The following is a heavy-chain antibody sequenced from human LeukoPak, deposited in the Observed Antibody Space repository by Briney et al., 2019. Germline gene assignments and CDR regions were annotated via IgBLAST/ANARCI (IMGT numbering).Heavy chain of an antibody. J-gene: IGHJ4*02. CDR3: ARDQAHYYGSGSYFN. CDR2: INPNSGGT. Sequence: ASVKVSCKASGYTFTGYYMHWVRQAPRQGLEWMGWINPNSGGTNYAQKFQGRVTMTRDTSISTAYMELSRLRSDDTAVYYCARDQAHYYGSGSYFNWGQGTLVTVSS. CDR1: GYTFTGYY. D-gene: IGHD3-10*01. V-gene: IGHV1-2*02.